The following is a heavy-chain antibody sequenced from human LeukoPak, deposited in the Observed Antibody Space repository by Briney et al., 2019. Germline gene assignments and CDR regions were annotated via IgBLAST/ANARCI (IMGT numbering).Heavy chain of an antibody. V-gene: IGHV4-59*01. CDR2: IYHSGGT. CDR1: GDSISSYY. Sequence: SETLSLTCSVSGDSISSYYWTWIRQPPGKGLEWIGYIYHSGGTNYNPSLKSRVTISIDTSKNQFSLKLSSVTAADTAVYYCARGYHDFSGYWLSYFDYWGQGTLVTVSS. CDR3: ARGYHDFSGYWLSYFDY. D-gene: IGHD3-22*01. J-gene: IGHJ4*02.